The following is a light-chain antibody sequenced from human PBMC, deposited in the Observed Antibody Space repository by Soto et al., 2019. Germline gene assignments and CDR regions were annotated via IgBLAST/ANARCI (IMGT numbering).Light chain of an antibody. Sequence: TLSLSPGERATLSCRASQSVSSSYLAWYQQKPGQTPRLLIYGASSSATVISDRFSGSGSGTDFTLTISRLEPEDFAVYYCQQYGSSPQTFGQGTKVDIK. J-gene: IGKJ1*01. V-gene: IGKV3-20*01. CDR3: QQYGSSPQT. CDR1: QSVSSSY. CDR2: GAS.